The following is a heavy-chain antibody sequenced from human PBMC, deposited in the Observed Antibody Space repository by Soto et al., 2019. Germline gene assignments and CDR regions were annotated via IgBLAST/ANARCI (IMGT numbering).Heavy chain of an antibody. D-gene: IGHD6-6*01. Sequence: ASVKVSCKASGYTFTSYGISWVRQAPGQGLEWMGWISAYNGNTNYAQKLQGRVTMTTDTSTSTAYMELRSLRSDDTAVYYCARDPPGHPSIATDYWGQGTLVTVSS. J-gene: IGHJ4*02. V-gene: IGHV1-18*01. CDR2: ISAYNGNT. CDR1: GYTFTSYG. CDR3: ARDPPGHPSIATDY.